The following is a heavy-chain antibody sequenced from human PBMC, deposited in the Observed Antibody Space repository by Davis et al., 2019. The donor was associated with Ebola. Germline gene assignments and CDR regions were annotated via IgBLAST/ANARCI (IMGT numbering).Heavy chain of an antibody. CDR3: ANVPGRSYFDY. CDR1: GFTLSSYG. D-gene: IGHD1-26*01. J-gene: IGHJ4*02. CDR2: ISYDGSNK. Sequence: GGSLRLSCAASGFTLSSYGMHWVRQAPGKGLEWVAVISYDGSNKYYADSVKGRFTISRDNSKNTLYLQMNSLRAEDTAVYYCANVPGRSYFDYWGQGTLVTVSS. V-gene: IGHV3-30*18.